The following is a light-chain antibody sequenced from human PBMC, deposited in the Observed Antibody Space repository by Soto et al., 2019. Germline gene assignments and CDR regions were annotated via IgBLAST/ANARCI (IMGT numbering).Light chain of an antibody. Sequence: DIVMTQSPDSLAMSLGERATINCKSSQSVLATSNNRNYLAWYQQRPGQPPKMLIYWASTREFGVHDRFSGSGSGTDFTLTINSLQAEDVAVYYCLQYYSVPHTFGQGTKLEIK. CDR2: WAS. V-gene: IGKV4-1*01. CDR3: LQYYSVPHT. CDR1: QSVLATSNNRNY. J-gene: IGKJ2*01.